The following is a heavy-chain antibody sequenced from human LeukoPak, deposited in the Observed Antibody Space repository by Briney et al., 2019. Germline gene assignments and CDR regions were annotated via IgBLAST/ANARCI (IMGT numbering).Heavy chain of an antibody. V-gene: IGHV3-21*01. CDR2: ISSSSSYI. J-gene: IGHJ6*03. Sequence: GGSLRLSCAASGFTFSCYSMNWVRQAPGKGLEWVSSISSSSSYIYYADSVKGRFTISRDNAKNSLYLQMNSLRAEDTAVYYCATEPYCSSTSCYDYYYYYYMDVWGKGTTVTVSS. CDR3: ATEPYCSSTSCYDYYYYYYMDV. D-gene: IGHD2-2*01. CDR1: GFTFSCYS.